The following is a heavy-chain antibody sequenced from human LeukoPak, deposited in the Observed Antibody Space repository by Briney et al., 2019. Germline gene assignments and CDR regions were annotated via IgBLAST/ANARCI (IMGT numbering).Heavy chain of an antibody. CDR2: IGGDGGGK. Sequence: GGSLRLSCEASGFSFNNFGMSWVRQAPGKGLEWVSVIGGDGGGKYYADSVKGRFAISRDNSKNTLYLQMNSLRAEDTAVYYCAKDYFQRNGLYDAFDMWGQGTMVTVSS. CDR1: GFSFNNFG. D-gene: IGHD3-9*01. CDR3: AKDYFQRNGLYDAFDM. V-gene: IGHV3-23*01. J-gene: IGHJ3*02.